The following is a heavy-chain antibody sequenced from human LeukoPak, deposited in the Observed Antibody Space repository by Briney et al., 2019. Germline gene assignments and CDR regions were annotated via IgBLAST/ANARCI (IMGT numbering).Heavy chain of an antibody. V-gene: IGHV4-59*08. CDR1: GDSINSYY. CDR3: ASPFSSGWYWGNSDSAFDI. D-gene: IGHD6-19*01. J-gene: IGHJ3*02. Sequence: SETLSLTCTVSGDSINSYYWTWIRQAPGKGLEWIGYIYYTGSTYYNPSLKSRVTISVDTSKNQFSLKLSSVTAADTAVYYCASPFSSGWYWGNSDSAFDIWGQGTMVTVSS. CDR2: IYYTGST.